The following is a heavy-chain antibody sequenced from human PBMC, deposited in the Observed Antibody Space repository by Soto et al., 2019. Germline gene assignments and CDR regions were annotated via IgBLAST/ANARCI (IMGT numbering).Heavy chain of an antibody. CDR1: GFTFSDYY. J-gene: IGHJ6*02. CDR2: SSSSSSYT. V-gene: IGHV3-11*06. Sequence: LRLSCAASGFTFSDYYMSWIRQAPGKGLEWVSYSSSSSSYTNYADSVKGRFTISRDNAKNSLYLQMNSLRAEDTAVYYCFPSLRDYGMDVWGQGTTVTVSS. D-gene: IGHD3-9*01. CDR3: FPSLRDYGMDV.